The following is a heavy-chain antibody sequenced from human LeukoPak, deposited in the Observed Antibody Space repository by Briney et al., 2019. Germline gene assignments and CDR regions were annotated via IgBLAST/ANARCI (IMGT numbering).Heavy chain of an antibody. V-gene: IGHV3-30*03. J-gene: IGHJ4*02. Sequence: GGSLRLSCAAAGFPFSNYAIHWVRQAPGKGLEWVALISYDGGNKYYVDSVKGRFAISRDSSKNTVYLEMNSLRPEDTAVYFCARGNSYGAPLDYWGQGTLVTVSS. CDR1: GFPFSNYA. CDR3: ARGNSYGAPLDY. D-gene: IGHD5-18*01. CDR2: ISYDGGNK.